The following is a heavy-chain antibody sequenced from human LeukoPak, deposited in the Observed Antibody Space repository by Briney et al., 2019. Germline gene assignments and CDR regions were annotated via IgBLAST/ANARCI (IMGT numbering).Heavy chain of an antibody. V-gene: IGHV3-23*01. J-gene: IGHJ4*02. CDR3: AKFHVNFSSGWLRSFDY. Sequence: GGSLRLSCAASGFTFSSYAMSWVRQAPGKGLEWVSAISGSGGSTYYADSVKGRFTISRDNSKNTLYLQMNSLRAEDTAIYYCAKFHVNFSSGWLRSFDYWGQETLVTVSS. CDR2: ISGSGGST. CDR1: GFTFSSYA. D-gene: IGHD6-19*01.